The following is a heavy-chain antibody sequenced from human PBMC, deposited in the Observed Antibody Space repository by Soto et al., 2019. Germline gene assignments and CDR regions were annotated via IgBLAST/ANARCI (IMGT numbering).Heavy chain of an antibody. V-gene: IGHV2-5*02. CDR2: IYWDDDK. CDR3: AHSPRLWYFDL. D-gene: IGHD6-19*01. J-gene: IGHJ2*01. Sequence: QITLKESGPTLVKPTQPLTLTCTFSGLSLSTSGVGVGGIRQPPGKALEWLALIYWDDDKRYSPSLKSRLTITKDTSKNQVVLTMTNMDPVDTATYYCAHSPRLWYFDLWGRGTLVTVSS. CDR1: GLSLSTSGVG.